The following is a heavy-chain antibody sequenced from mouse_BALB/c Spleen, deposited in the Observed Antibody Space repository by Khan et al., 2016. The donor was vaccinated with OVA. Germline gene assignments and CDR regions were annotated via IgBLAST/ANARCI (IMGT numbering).Heavy chain of an antibody. CDR2: INPSNGYT. CDR1: GYTFTSYT. J-gene: IGHJ3*01. V-gene: IGHV1-4*01. D-gene: IGHD2-14*01. Sequence: QVQLQQSGAELARPGASVKMSCKASGYTFTSYTIHWIKLRPGQGPEWIGFINPSNGYTNYNQKFKDKATLTADKSSTTVYMQLSSLTSDDSAVYNCVRDGAYHRNDGWFAYWGQGTLVTVSA. CDR3: VRDGAYHRNDGWFAY.